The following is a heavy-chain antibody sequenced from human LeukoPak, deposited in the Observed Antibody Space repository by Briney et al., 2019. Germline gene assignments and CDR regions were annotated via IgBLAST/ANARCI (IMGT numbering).Heavy chain of an antibody. CDR3: ARDSGSYYYGSGSYYNDYYGMDV. Sequence: SVKVSCKASGGTFSSYAISWVRQAPGQGLEWMGGIIPIFGTANYAQKFQGRVTITADESTSTAYIELSSLRSEDTAVYYCARDSGSYYYGSGSYYNDYYGMDVWGQGTTVTVSS. D-gene: IGHD3-10*01. CDR1: GGTFSSYA. J-gene: IGHJ6*02. V-gene: IGHV1-69*13. CDR2: IIPIFGTA.